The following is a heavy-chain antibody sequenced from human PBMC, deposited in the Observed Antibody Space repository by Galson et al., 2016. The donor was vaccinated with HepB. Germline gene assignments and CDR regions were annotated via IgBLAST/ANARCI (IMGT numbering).Heavy chain of an antibody. CDR3: ARSVWRRRGMDV. Sequence: SLRLSCAASGFTFSYYAIHRVRQAPGKGLEWVAVISYDGSNKYYADSVKGRFTISRDNSKNMLYLQMNSLRAEDTAVYYCARSVWRRRGMDVWGQGTTVTVSS. CDR1: GFTFSYYA. J-gene: IGHJ6*02. CDR2: ISYDGSNK. D-gene: IGHD2-21*01. V-gene: IGHV3-30*04.